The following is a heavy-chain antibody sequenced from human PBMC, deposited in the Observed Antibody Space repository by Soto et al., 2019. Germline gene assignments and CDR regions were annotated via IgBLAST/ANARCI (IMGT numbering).Heavy chain of an antibody. CDR1: GGSISSYY. CDR2: IYYSGST. CDR3: ARGEAYCSGGTCYYRFDP. Sequence: SETLSLTCTVSGGSISSYYWSWIRLPPGKGLEWIGYIYYSGSTYYNPSLKSRVTISVDTSKNQFSLNLSSVTAADTAMYYCARGEAYCSGGTCYYRFDPWGQGTLVTVSS. V-gene: IGHV4-59*12. J-gene: IGHJ5*02. D-gene: IGHD2-15*01.